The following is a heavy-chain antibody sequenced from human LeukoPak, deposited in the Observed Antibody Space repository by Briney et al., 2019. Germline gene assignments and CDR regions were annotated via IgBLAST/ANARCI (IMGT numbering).Heavy chain of an antibody. CDR3: ATDAHIVVVPAALYYYYGMDV. J-gene: IGHJ6*04. CDR1: GFTFSDHY. V-gene: IGHV3-15*01. CDR2: IKSKTDGGTT. D-gene: IGHD2-2*01. Sequence: GGSLRLSCAASGFTFSDHYMDWVRQAPGKGLEWVGRIKSKTDGGTTDYAAPVKGRFTISRDDSKNTLYLQMNSLKTEDTAVYYCATDAHIVVVPAALYYYYGMDVWGKGTTVTVSS.